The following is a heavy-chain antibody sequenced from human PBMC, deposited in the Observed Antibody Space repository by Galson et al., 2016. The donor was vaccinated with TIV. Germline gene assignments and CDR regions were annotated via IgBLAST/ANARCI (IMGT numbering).Heavy chain of an antibody. V-gene: IGHV3-33*01. D-gene: IGHD2-21*01. Sequence: SLRLSCAASGFTFSSHGMHWVRQAPGKGMEGVAVIWYDGINKYYADSVQGRFPISRDNSKNTVYLKMNSLRADDTAVYYCARDRRHCGNECYVYYYYGMDVWGQGTTVTVSS. J-gene: IGHJ6*02. CDR3: ARDRRHCGNECYVYYYYGMDV. CDR1: GFTFSSHG. CDR2: IWYDGINK.